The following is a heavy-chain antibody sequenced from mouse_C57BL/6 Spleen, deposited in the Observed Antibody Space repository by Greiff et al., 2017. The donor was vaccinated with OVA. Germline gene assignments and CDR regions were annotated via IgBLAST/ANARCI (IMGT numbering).Heavy chain of an antibody. D-gene: IGHD2-5*01. CDR3: ARKEGSNYWFAY. CDR1: GYTFTSYG. J-gene: IGHJ3*01. CDR2: IYPRSGNT. V-gene: IGHV1-81*01. Sequence: VQLQQSGAELARPGASVKLSCKASGYTFTSYGISWVKQRTGQGLEWIGEIYPRSGNTYYNEKLKGKATLTADKSSSTAYMELRSLTSEDSAVYFCARKEGSNYWFAYWGQGTLVTVSA.